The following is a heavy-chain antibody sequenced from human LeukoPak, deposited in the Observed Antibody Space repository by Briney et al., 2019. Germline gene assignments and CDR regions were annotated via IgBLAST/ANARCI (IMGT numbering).Heavy chain of an antibody. CDR2: MSGRGVST. CDR3: ARNWFDP. J-gene: IGHJ5*02. CDR1: GFTFTNYA. Sequence: GGSLRLSCAASGFTFTNYAMSWVRQAPGKGLEWVSGMSGRGVSTYYADSVKGRFTISRDKSKNTVYLQMNSLRFEDTAMYYCARNWFDPWGQGTLVTVSS. V-gene: IGHV3-23*01.